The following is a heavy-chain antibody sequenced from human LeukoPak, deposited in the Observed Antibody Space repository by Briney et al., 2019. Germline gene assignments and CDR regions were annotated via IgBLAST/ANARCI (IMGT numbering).Heavy chain of an antibody. CDR2: INSDGSST. D-gene: IGHD3-22*01. V-gene: IGHV3-74*01. J-gene: IGHJ5*02. Sequence: PGGSLRLSCAASGFTFSSYWMHWVRQAPGKGLVWVSRINSDGSSTSYADSVKGRFTISRDNAKNTLYLQMNSLRAEDTAVYYCAREYDSSGYYNWFDPWGQGTLVTVSS. CDR3: AREYDSSGYYNWFDP. CDR1: GFTFSSYW.